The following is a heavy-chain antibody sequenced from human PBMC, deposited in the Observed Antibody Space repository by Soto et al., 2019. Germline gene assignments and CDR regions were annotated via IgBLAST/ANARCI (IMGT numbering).Heavy chain of an antibody. CDR1: GYSISSGYY. CDR3: PSVYSYGYNY. D-gene: IGHD5-18*01. Sequence: PSEPLSLTCGVSGYSISSGYYWGWIRQPPGGGLEWIGSVYHSGSTYYNPSLKSRLTITVDTYKNPSSLKLSPVTAADTAVYSCPSVYSYGYNYWGQGTLVTVSS. V-gene: IGHV4-38-2*01. J-gene: IGHJ4*02. CDR2: VYHSGST.